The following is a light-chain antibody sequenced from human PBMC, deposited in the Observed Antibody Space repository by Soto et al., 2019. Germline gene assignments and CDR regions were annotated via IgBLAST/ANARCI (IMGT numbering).Light chain of an antibody. J-gene: IGKJ4*01. CDR3: QQTRTYPST. Sequence: IQLTQSPPSLSASVGDRVTITCRASQDIAIYLAWYQQKPGEAPKLLIHAASTLHGGVPSRFSGSGSGTDFTLTITSLQAEDFATYYCQQTRTYPSTFGGGTMVDI. CDR2: AAS. CDR1: QDIAIY. V-gene: IGKV1-9*01.